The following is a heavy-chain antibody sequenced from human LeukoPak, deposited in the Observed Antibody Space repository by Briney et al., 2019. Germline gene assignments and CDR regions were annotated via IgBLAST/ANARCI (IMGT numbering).Heavy chain of an antibody. CDR3: ARGLTIHTIDY. Sequence: SETLSLTCTVSGGSISSSSYYWSWIRQPPGKGLEWIGYIYYSGSTNYNPSLKSRVTISVDTSKNQFSLKLSSVTAADTAVYYCARGLTIHTIDYWGQGTLVTVSS. CDR2: IYYSGST. V-gene: IGHV4-61*01. J-gene: IGHJ4*02. CDR1: GGSISSSSYY. D-gene: IGHD3-3*01.